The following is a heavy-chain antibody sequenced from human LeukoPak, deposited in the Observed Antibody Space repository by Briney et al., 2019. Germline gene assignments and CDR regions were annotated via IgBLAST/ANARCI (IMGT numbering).Heavy chain of an antibody. D-gene: IGHD3-22*01. J-gene: IGHJ4*02. V-gene: IGHV3-23*01. CDR3: AKDTRLYYYDSSGYSFDY. CDR2: ISGSGGST. CDR1: GFTFSSYA. Sequence: AGGSLRPSCAASGFTFSSYAMSWVRQAPGKGLEWVSAISGSGGSTYYADSVKGRFTISRDNSKNTLYLQMNSLRAEDTAVYYCAKDTRLYYYDSSGYSFDYWGQGTLVTVSS.